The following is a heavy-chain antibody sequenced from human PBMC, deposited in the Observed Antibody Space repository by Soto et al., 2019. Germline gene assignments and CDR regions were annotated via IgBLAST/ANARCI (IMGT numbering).Heavy chain of an antibody. Sequence: GGSLRLSCAASGFIFSSYAMSWVRQAPGKGLEWVSAISGSGGSTYYADNVKGRFTISRDNSKNTLYLQMNSLRAEDTAVYYCATDTFYDYVWGSYRRPGFDYWGQGTLVTVSS. CDR1: GFIFSSYA. V-gene: IGHV3-23*01. J-gene: IGHJ4*02. D-gene: IGHD3-16*02. CDR2: ISGSGGST. CDR3: ATDTFYDYVWGSYRRPGFDY.